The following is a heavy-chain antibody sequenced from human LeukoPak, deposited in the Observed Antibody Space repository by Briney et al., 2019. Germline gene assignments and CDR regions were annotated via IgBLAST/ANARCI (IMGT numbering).Heavy chain of an antibody. CDR2: ISSNGGAT. D-gene: IGHD6-13*01. CDR3: AREGAAASVDY. J-gene: IGHJ4*02. CDR1: GFTFSSYA. Sequence: GGSLRLSCAASGFTFSSYAIHWVRQAPGKGLEYVAAISSNGGATYYANSVKGRFTISRDNSENTLYLLMGSLRAEDMAVYYRAREGAAASVDYWGQGTLVTVSS. V-gene: IGHV3-64*01.